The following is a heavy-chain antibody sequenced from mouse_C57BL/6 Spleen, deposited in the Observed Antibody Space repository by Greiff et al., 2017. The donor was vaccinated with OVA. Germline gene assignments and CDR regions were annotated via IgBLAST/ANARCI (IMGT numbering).Heavy chain of an antibody. V-gene: IGHV1-18*01. J-gene: IGHJ3*01. D-gene: IGHD2-5*01. CDR3: AIAYYSNYPY. Sequence: EVQLQESGPELVKPGASVKIPCKASGYTFTDYNMDWVKQSHGKSLEWIGDINPNNGGTIYNQKFKGKATLTVDKSSSTAYMELRSLTSEDTAVYYCAIAYYSNYPYWGKGTLVTVSA. CDR2: INPNNGGT. CDR1: GYTFTDYN.